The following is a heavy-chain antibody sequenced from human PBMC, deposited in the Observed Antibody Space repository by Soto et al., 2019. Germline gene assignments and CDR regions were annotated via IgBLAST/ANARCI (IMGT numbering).Heavy chain of an antibody. CDR3: ARGWFGPDV. D-gene: IGHD3-10*01. CDR2: IDNAGTDS. CDR1: GFTFSGRS. V-gene: IGHV3-74*01. J-gene: IGHJ6*04. Sequence: EVQLVKSGGGLVQPGGSLRLSCAASGFTFSGRSMHWVRQAPGKGLVWVSGIDNAGTDSTYADSVKGRFTSSRDNAKNTLYLQMNSLRVEATAVYYCARGWFGPDVWGKGTTVTVSS.